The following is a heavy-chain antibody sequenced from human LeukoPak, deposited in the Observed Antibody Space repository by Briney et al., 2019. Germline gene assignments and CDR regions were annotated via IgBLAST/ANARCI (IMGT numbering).Heavy chain of an antibody. D-gene: IGHD3-10*01. J-gene: IGHJ4*02. CDR2: INPNSGGT. CDR3: AGWYGSGTVALFDF. V-gene: IGHV1-2*02. Sequence: VASVKVSCKASGYTFTGYYMHWVRQAPGQGLEWMGWINPNSGGTNYPQKFQGRVTMTRDASISTAYMELSRLRSDDTAVYYCAGWYGSGTVALFDFWGQGTLVTVSS. CDR1: GYTFTGYY.